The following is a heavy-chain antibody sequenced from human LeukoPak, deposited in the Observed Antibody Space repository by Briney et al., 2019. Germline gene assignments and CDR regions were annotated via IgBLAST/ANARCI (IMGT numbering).Heavy chain of an antibody. CDR1: GFTFSSYW. V-gene: IGHV3-74*01. J-gene: IGHJ5*02. CDR3: TRRVDAARWYDP. D-gene: IGHD2-8*01. Sequence: PGGSLRHSCAASGFTFSSYWMHWVRQAPGEGLVWVSRINGDGTTISYAGSVKGRFTISRDNAKNTLYLQMNSLRAEDTAIYYCTRRVDAARWYDPWGQGTLVTVSS. CDR2: INGDGTTI.